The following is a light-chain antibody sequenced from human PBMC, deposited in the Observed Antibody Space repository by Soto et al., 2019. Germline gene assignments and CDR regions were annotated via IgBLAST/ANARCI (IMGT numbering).Light chain of an antibody. Sequence: QSALTQPASVSGSPGQSITISCTGTSSDVGGYNYVSWYQQHPGRAPKLMISDVSNRPSGVSNRFSGSKSGNTASLTISGLQAEDEADYYCSSYTSISGSSGVFGGGTQLTVL. J-gene: IGLJ3*02. CDR1: SSDVGGYNY. CDR3: SSYTSISGSSGV. V-gene: IGLV2-14*03. CDR2: DVS.